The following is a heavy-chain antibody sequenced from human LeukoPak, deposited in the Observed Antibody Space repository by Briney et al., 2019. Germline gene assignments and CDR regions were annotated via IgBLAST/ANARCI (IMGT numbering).Heavy chain of an antibody. V-gene: IGHV1-2*02. CDR1: GYTYTGYY. D-gene: IGHD3-3*01. Sequence: ASVKVSCKASGYTYTGYYMHWVRQAPGQGLEWMGWINPNSGGTNYAQKFQSRVTMTRDTSISTAYMELSRLRSDDTAVYYCARVIALTYYDFWSGYSYFDYWGQGTLVTVSS. J-gene: IGHJ4*02. CDR2: INPNSGGT. CDR3: ARVIALTYYDFWSGYSYFDY.